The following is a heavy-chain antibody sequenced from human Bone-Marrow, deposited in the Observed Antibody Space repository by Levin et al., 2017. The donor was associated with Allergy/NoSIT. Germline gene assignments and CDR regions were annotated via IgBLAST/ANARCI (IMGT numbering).Heavy chain of an antibody. J-gene: IGHJ2*01. CDR3: TRDTFSSAWGIVTRYWYFDL. Sequence: GGSLRLSCTTSGFTFGGYAMSWFRQAPGKGLEWVGFIRGKGYGGTTDYAAAVKGRFTISRDDSKNIAYLQMNSLKTEDTAVYYCTRDTFSSAWGIVTRYWYFDLWGRGTLVTVSS. CDR1: GFTFGGYA. V-gene: IGHV3-49*03. D-gene: IGHD3-16*02. CDR2: IRGKGYGGTT.